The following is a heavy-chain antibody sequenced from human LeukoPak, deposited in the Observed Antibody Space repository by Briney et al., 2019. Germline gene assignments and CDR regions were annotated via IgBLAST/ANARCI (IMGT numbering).Heavy chain of an antibody. CDR1: SGSISSYY. CDR2: IYYSGST. CDR3: ARTVAAAPFDY. J-gene: IGHJ4*02. D-gene: IGHD6-13*01. Sequence: SEILSLTCTVSSGSISSYYWSWIRQPPGKGLEWIGYIYYSGSTNYNPSLKSRVTMSVDTSKNQFSLKLSPVTAADTAVYYCARTVAAAPFDYWGQGTLVTVSS. V-gene: IGHV4-59*01.